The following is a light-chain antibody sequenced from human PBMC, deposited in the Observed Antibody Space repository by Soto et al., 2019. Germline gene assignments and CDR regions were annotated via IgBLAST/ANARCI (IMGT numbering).Light chain of an antibody. Sequence: IQMTQSPSSLSASVGDRVTITCRARQTISNYLNWYQQKPGKAPKLLIYGASSLQSGVPSRFSGSGSWTHFTLTISSLQPEDFATYYCQQSYSSPCTFGPGTKVDIK. J-gene: IGKJ3*01. CDR1: QTISNY. V-gene: IGKV1-39*01. CDR3: QQSYSSPCT. CDR2: GAS.